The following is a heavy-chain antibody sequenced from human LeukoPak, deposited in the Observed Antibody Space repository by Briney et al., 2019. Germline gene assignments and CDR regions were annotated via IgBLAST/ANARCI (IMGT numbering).Heavy chain of an antibody. V-gene: IGHV3-48*02. Sequence: AGSLRLSCAASGFTFSNYWLHWVRNAQAQGQVLVSYISSSSSTIYYADSAKNRFTISRDNAKSSLYLQMNSLKDDDRAVHYCARDRLHYGEYEKTLDYWGQGTLVTVSS. D-gene: IGHD4-17*01. CDR1: GFTFSNYW. CDR3: ARDRLHYGEYEKTLDY. J-gene: IGHJ4*02. CDR2: ISSSSSTI.